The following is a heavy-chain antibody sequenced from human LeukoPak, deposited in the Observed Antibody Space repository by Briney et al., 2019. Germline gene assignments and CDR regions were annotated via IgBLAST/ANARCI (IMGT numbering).Heavy chain of an antibody. CDR1: GLTFSAYG. CDR3: AKEGFRSVFSGSYYPVGAFDI. Sequence: GGSLRLSCAASGLTFSAYGMHWVRQAPGKGLEWVSGISGSGGSTYYTDSVKGRFTISRDNSKNTVYLQMNSLRAEDTAVYYCAKEGFRSVFSGSYYPVGAFDIWGQGTMVTVSS. V-gene: IGHV3-23*01. J-gene: IGHJ3*02. CDR2: ISGSGGST. D-gene: IGHD1-26*01.